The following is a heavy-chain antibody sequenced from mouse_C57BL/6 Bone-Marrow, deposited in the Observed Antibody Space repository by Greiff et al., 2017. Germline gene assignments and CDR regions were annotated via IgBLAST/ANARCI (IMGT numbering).Heavy chain of an antibody. J-gene: IGHJ1*03. CDR1: GYSFSSYW. Sequence: VQLQESGAELVKPGASVKISCKASGYSFSSYWMNWVKQRPGKGLEWIGQIYPGDGDTNYNGKFKGKATLTADKSSSTAYMQLSSLTSEDSAVYFCASPPGGSSSWYFDVWGTGTTVTVSS. V-gene: IGHV1-80*01. CDR2: IYPGDGDT. CDR3: ASPPGGSSSWYFDV. D-gene: IGHD1-1*01.